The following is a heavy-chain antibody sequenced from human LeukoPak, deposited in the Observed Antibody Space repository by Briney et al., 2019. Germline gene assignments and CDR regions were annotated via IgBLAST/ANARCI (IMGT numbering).Heavy chain of an antibody. CDR1: GYTFTTYY. J-gene: IGHJ4*02. Sequence: ASVKVSCKASGYTFTTYYMHWVRQAPGQGLEWMGIINPSGGSTTYAQKFQGRVTMTRDTSTSTVYMELSSLRPEDTGVYYCARVDGSPDSWGQGTLVTVSS. D-gene: IGHD2-15*01. CDR2: INPSGGST. CDR3: ARVDGSPDS. V-gene: IGHV1-46*01.